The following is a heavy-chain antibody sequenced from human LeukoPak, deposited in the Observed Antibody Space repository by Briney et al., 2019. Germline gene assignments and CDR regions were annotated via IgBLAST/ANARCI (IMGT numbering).Heavy chain of an antibody. J-gene: IGHJ4*02. Sequence: GGSLRLSCAASGFTFSDYAMSWVRQAPGKGLEWVSAISGTGGSTWYADSVQGRFTISRDNSKSTLCLQMNSLRAEDTAVYYCAKQLGYCSDGSCYFPYWGQGTLVTVSS. CDR3: AKQLGYCSDGSCYFPY. CDR2: ISGTGGST. D-gene: IGHD2-15*01. V-gene: IGHV3-23*01. CDR1: GFTFSDYA.